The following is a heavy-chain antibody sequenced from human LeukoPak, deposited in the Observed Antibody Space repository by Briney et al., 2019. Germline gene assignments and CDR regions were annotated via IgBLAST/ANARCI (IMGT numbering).Heavy chain of an antibody. D-gene: IGHD6-25*01. J-gene: IGHJ3*02. Sequence: ASVKVSCKASGYTFTGYYMHWVRQAPGQGLEWMGWINPNSGGTNYAQKFQGRVTMTRDTSISTAYMELSRLRSDDTAVYYCARSIAAGAIGAFDIWGQGTMVTVSS. CDR1: GYTFTGYY. CDR2: INPNSGGT. CDR3: ARSIAAGAIGAFDI. V-gene: IGHV1-2*02.